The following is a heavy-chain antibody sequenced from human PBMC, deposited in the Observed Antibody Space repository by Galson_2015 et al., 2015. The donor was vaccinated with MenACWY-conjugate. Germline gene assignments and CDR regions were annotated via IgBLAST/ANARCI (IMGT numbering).Heavy chain of an antibody. CDR1: GYTFTFHD. J-gene: IGHJ4*02. CDR3: ATLTGGPFDL. V-gene: IGHV1-8*01. Sequence: SVKVSCKASGYTFTFHDMSWVRQATGQGLECLGWMNPNSGNTGYAQKFQGRVTMTRNTSITTAYMELSSLNSEDTDVYFCATLTGGPFDLWGQGTLVTVSS. CDR2: MNPNSGNT. D-gene: IGHD7-27*01.